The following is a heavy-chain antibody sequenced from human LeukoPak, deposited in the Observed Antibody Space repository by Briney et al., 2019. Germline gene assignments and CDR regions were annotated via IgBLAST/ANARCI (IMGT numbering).Heavy chain of an antibody. V-gene: IGHV3-30*18. CDR1: GFTFSSYG. CDR2: ISYDGSNK. D-gene: IGHD6-19*01. CDR3: AKVGREQWLVRLSRTKIDY. J-gene: IGHJ4*02. Sequence: GGSLRLSCAASGFTFSSYGMHWVRQAPGKGLEWVAVISYDGSNKYYADSVKSRFTISRDNSKNTLYLQMNSLRAEDTAVYYCAKVGREQWLVRLSRTKIDYWGQGTLVTVSS.